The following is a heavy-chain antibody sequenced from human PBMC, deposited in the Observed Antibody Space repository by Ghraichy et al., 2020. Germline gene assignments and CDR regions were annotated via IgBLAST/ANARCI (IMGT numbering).Heavy chain of an antibody. V-gene: IGHV4-39*01. J-gene: IGHJ4*02. Sequence: SETLSLTCTVSGASISSGNYHCAWIRQPPGKGLEWIGSMYSGGSTYHNPSLKSRLTVSVDTSKNQISLKLSSVTAADTAVFYCACGPAHILRLDYWGQGTLVTVSS. CDR2: MYSGGST. D-gene: IGHD3-9*01. CDR3: ACGPAHILRLDY. CDR1: GASISSGNYH.